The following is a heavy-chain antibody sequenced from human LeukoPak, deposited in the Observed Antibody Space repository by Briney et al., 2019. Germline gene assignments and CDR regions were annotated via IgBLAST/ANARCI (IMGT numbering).Heavy chain of an antibody. CDR2: INSDGSST. CDR3: ARGYGGNYNWFDP. D-gene: IGHD4-23*01. V-gene: IGHV3-74*01. Sequence: GGSLRLSCAASGFTFSNYWMHWVRQAPGKGLVWVSRINSDGSSTTYADSVKGRFTISRDNAKNTLYLRMNSLRAEDTAVYYCARGYGGNYNWFDPWGQGTLVTVSS. J-gene: IGHJ5*02. CDR1: GFTFSNYW.